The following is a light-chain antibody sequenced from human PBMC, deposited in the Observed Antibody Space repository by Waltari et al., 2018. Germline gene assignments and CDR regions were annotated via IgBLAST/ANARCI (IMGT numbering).Light chain of an antibody. CDR3: SSYTSTSTFV. Sequence: QSALTQPASVSGSPGQSITISCTGTSTDIGYYNYVSWYQQHPGKVPKLMIYDVVGRPSGVSDRFSGSKSGNTASLTISGLQTEDEADYYCSSYTSTSTFVFGSGTKVTVL. CDR2: DVV. J-gene: IGLJ1*01. V-gene: IGLV2-14*03. CDR1: STDIGYYNY.